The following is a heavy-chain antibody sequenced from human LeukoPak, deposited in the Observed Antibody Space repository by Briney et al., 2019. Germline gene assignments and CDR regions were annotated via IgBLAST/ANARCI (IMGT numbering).Heavy chain of an antibody. CDR3: ARASRNTVTPFDY. V-gene: IGHV4-38-2*02. CDR2: IYHSGST. CDR1: GYSISSGYY. J-gene: IGHJ4*02. Sequence: SETLSLTCTVSGYSISSGYYWGWIRQPPGKGLEWIGSIYHSGSTYYNPSLKSRVTISVDTSKNQFSLKLSSVTAADTAVYYCARASRNTVTPFDYWGQGTLVTVSS. D-gene: IGHD4-17*01.